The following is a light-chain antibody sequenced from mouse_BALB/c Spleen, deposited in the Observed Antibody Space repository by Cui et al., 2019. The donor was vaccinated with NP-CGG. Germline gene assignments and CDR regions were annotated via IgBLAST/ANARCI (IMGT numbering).Light chain of an antibody. J-gene: IGLJ1*01. V-gene: IGLV1*01. CDR1: TVAVTTSNY. CDR3: ALWYSNHWV. CDR2: STN. Sequence: HAVVTPVSALTTSPGETVTLTCRSSTVAVTTSNYANWVQEKPDHLFTGLIGSTNNRAPGVPARFSGSLIGDKAALTITGAQTEDEAIYFCALWYSNHWVFGGGTKLTVL.